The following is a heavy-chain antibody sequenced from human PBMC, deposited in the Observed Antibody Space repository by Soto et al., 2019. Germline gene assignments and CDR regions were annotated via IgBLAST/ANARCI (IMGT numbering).Heavy chain of an antibody. Sequence: PSETLSLTCTVSGGSISSYYWSWIRQPPGKGLEWIGYIYYSGSTNYNPSLKSRVTISVDTSKNQFSLKLSSVTAADTAVYYCASTVLLWFGDSWTYYMDVWGKGTTVTVSS. CDR1: GGSISSYY. J-gene: IGHJ6*03. D-gene: IGHD3-10*01. CDR3: ASTVLLWFGDSWTYYMDV. CDR2: IYYSGST. V-gene: IGHV4-59*01.